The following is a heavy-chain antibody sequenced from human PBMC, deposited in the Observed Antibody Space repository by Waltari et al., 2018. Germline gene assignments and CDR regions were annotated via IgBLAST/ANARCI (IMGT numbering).Heavy chain of an antibody. Sequence: QVQLVQSGAEVKKPGASVKVSCKASGYTFTGYYMHWVRQAPGQGLEWMEWINPNSGGTNYAQKFQGRVTMTRDTSISTAYMELSRLRSDDTAVYYCARSPTGYSSSWKWFDPWGQGTLVTVSS. CDR1: GYTFTGYY. J-gene: IGHJ5*02. V-gene: IGHV1-2*02. CDR2: INPNSGGT. D-gene: IGHD6-13*01. CDR3: ARSPTGYSSSWKWFDP.